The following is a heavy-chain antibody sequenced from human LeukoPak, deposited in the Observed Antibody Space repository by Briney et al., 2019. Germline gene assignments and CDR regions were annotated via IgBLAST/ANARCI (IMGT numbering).Heavy chain of an antibody. CDR1: GFTFSDYY. CDR3: ARVLRYCSGGNCYSGGLGYMDV. D-gene: IGHD2-15*01. CDR2: ISRSGSTK. Sequence: GGSLRLSCAASGFTFSDYYMSWIRQAPGKGLEWVSSISRSGSTKYYADSVKGRFTISRDNAKNSLFLQMNSLRAEDTAVYYCARVLRYCSGGNCYSGGLGYMDVWGKGTTVTISS. V-gene: IGHV3-11*01. J-gene: IGHJ6*03.